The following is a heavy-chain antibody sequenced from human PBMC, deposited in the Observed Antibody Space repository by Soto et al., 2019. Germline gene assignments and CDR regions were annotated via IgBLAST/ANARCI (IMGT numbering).Heavy chain of an antibody. D-gene: IGHD3-3*01. CDR1: GFTFSDYY. CDR2: ISSSSSYT. V-gene: IGHV3-11*06. CDR3: ARVWYYDFWSGYSNWFDP. J-gene: IGHJ5*02. Sequence: PGGSLRLSCAASGFTFSDYYMSWIRQAPGKGLEWVSYISSSSSYTNYADSVKGRFTISRDNAKNSLYLQMNSLRAEDTAVYYCARVWYYDFWSGYSNWFDPWGQGTSVTVSS.